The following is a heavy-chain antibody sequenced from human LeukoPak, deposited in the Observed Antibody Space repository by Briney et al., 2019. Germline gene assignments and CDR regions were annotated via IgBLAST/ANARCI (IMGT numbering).Heavy chain of an antibody. CDR3: ARRGPVAENGYYFDS. Sequence: GESLKISCKGSGYSYTTFWIGWVRQMPGKGLEWMGTIYPGDSDTRYGPSFQGQVTISVDRSISTAYLKWSSLKASDTAIYYCARRGPVAENGYYFDSWGQGTLVTVSS. CDR1: GYSYTTFW. V-gene: IGHV5-51*01. CDR2: IYPGDSDT. J-gene: IGHJ4*02. D-gene: IGHD2-15*01.